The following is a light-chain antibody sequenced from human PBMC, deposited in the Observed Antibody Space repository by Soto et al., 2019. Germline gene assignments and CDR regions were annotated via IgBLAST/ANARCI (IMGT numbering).Light chain of an antibody. Sequence: EVVMTQSPATLSVSPGERVTLSCRASQSSSSNLALYQQKPGQAPSLLIYGAYTRAAGIPARFSGSGSGAEFTLTISGLQSEDFAVYYCQQYNKCPYTFGQGTNLEIK. CDR2: GAY. CDR1: QSSSSN. J-gene: IGKJ2*01. CDR3: QQYNKCPYT. V-gene: IGKV3-15*01.